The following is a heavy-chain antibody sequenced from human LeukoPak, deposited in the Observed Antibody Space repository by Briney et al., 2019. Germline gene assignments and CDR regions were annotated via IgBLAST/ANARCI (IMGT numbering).Heavy chain of an antibody. D-gene: IGHD6-19*01. CDR2: IRDSGGMT. CDR3: TRHAGSGWFAAYQY. Sequence: GGSLRLSCAAPGFDFSAYVMSWVRQSPGKGLEWVSVIRDSGGMTFYADSVKGRFTISRDNSRNTLYLQMNSLGAEDTATYYCTRHAGSGWFAAYQYWGQGILVTVS. CDR1: GFDFSAYV. V-gene: IGHV3-23*01. J-gene: IGHJ4*02.